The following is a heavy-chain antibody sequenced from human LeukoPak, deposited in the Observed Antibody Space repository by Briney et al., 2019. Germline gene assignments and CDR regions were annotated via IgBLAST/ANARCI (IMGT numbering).Heavy chain of an antibody. Sequence: GGSPRLSCAASGFTFRNYWMHWVRQASGMGLVWLSRINGNGTITSYAYSVKGRFTISRDIAKNTLYLQMNSLRVEDTAVYYCVREGYTYGLAFDYWGQGTLVTVSS. CDR3: VREGYTYGLAFDY. D-gene: IGHD5-18*01. CDR2: INGNGTIT. J-gene: IGHJ4*02. V-gene: IGHV3-74*01. CDR1: GFTFRNYW.